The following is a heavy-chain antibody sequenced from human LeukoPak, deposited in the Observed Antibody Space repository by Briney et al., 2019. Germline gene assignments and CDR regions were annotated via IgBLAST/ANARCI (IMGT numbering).Heavy chain of an antibody. J-gene: IGHJ4*02. CDR1: GFSLSPGGGG. Sequence: ESGPTLVKRTQTLTLTCTFAGFSLSPGGGGVVWFRPPPGKALECLAFVYSDDDRCYNPSLRSRLTITKDTSRNQVVLTMTDMNPVDTATYFCAKRRGGYNWNDGNFDYWGQGTLVTVSS. V-gene: IGHV2-5*02. CDR2: VYSDDDR. CDR3: AKRRGGYNWNDGNFDY. D-gene: IGHD1-1*01.